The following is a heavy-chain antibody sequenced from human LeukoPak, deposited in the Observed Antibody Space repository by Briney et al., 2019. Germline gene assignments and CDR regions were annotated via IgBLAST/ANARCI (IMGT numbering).Heavy chain of an antibody. V-gene: IGHV3-33*01. D-gene: IGHD2-21*02. J-gene: IGHJ4*02. CDR2: IWYDGSNK. CDR1: GFTFSSYG. CDR3: ARASAYCGGDCYLGH. Sequence: HPGGSLRLSCAASGFTFSSYGMHWVRQAPGKGLEWVAVIWYDGSNKYYADSVKGRFTISRDNSKNTLYLQMNSLRAEDTAVYYCARASAYCGGDCYLGHWGQGTLVTVSS.